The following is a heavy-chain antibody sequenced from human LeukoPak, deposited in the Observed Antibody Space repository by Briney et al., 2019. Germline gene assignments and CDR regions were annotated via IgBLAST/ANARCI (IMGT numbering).Heavy chain of an antibody. CDR3: AKGIVAYCGGDCYSDAFDI. V-gene: IGHV3-30*18. J-gene: IGHJ3*02. CDR1: GFTFSSYG. D-gene: IGHD2-21*02. CDR2: ISYDGSNK. Sequence: GGSLRLSCAASGFTFSSYGMHWVRQAPGKGLEWVAVISYDGSNKNYADSVKGRFTISRDNSKNTLYLQMNSLRAEDTAVYYCAKGIVAYCGGDCYSDAFDIWGQGTMVTVSS.